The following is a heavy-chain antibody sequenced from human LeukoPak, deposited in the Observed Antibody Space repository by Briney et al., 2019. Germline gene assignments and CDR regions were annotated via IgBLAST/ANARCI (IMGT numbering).Heavy chain of an antibody. Sequence: KTSETLSLTCTVSGGSISSYYWSWIRQPPGKGLEWIGYIYYSGSTNYNPSLKSRVTISVDTSKNHFSLKLSSVTAADTAVYYCARAGYGDFDYWGQGTLVTVSS. CDR1: GGSISSYY. CDR3: ARAGYGDFDY. V-gene: IGHV4-59*01. D-gene: IGHD4-17*01. CDR2: IYYSGST. J-gene: IGHJ4*02.